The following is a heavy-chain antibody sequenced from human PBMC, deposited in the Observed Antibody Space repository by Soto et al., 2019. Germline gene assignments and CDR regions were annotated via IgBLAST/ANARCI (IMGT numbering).Heavy chain of an antibody. D-gene: IGHD6-25*01. CDR2: IGSKGNSYAT. V-gene: IGHV3-73*02. J-gene: IGHJ6*02. Sequence: EVQLVESGGGLVQPGGSLKLSCAASGFTFSDSAMHWVRQAPGKGLEWVGRIGSKGNSYATVYAASVKGRFTISRDDSKNTAYLQMNSLKTEDTAVYYCSRSGLVEGTRMDVWGQGTTVTVSS. CDR1: GFTFSDSA. CDR3: SRSGLVEGTRMDV.